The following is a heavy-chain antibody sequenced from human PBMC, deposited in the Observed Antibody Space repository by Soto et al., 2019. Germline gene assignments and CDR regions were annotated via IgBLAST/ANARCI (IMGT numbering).Heavy chain of an antibody. V-gene: IGHV3-48*02. CDR3: ARDYGYAFDI. Sequence: EVQLVESGGGLVQPGGSLRLSCATSGFSFITYSMNWVRQAPGKGLEWVSYIRSSDNTIYYADSVKGRFTISTDNAKNSLYLQMNSLRDEDTAVYYCARDYGYAFDIWGQGTTVTVSS. CDR2: IRSSDNTI. CDR1: GFSFITYS. J-gene: IGHJ3*02. D-gene: IGHD3-10*01.